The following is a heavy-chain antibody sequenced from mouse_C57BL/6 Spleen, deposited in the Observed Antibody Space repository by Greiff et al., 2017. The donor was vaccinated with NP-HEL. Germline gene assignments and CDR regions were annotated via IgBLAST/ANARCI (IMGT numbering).Heavy chain of an antibody. CDR2: INPNNGGT. J-gene: IGHJ4*01. D-gene: IGHD1-1*01. CDR3: ARRDYYYGSSYDYAMDY. V-gene: IGHV1-26*01. CDR1: GYTFTDYY. Sequence: VQLQQSGPELVKPGASVKISCKASGYTFTDYYMNWVKQSHGKSLEWIGDINPNNGGTSYNQKFKGKATLTVDKSSSTAYMELRSLTSEDSAVYYCARRDYYYGSSYDYAMDYWGQGTSVTVSS.